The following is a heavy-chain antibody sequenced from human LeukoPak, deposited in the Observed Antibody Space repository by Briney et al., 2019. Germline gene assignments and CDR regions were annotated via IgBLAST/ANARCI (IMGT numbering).Heavy chain of an antibody. CDR2: ISYDGSNK. CDR1: GFTFSSYA. D-gene: IGHD3-9*01. V-gene: IGHV3-30*04. CDR3: AREGAEGGYHYDILTGYGLDY. Sequence: GRSLRLSCAASGFTFSSYAMHWVRQAPGKGLEWVAVISYDGSNKYYADSVKGRFTISRDNSKNTLYLQMNSLRAEDTAVYYCAREGAEGGYHYDILTGYGLDYWGQGTLVTVSS. J-gene: IGHJ4*02.